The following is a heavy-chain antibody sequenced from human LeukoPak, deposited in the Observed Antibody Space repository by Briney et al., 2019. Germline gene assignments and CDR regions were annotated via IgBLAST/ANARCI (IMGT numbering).Heavy chain of an antibody. CDR2: ISLYDDSTNT. D-gene: IGHD6-6*01. V-gene: IGHV1-18*01. Sequence: ASVKVSCKASGYTFTNYGISWVRQAPGQGLEWMGWISLYDDSTNTNYAQKVQGRLTMTTDTSTDTAHMELRSLRDDDTAVYYCARDPPFPGSSWSNSLDYWGQGTLVTVSS. J-gene: IGHJ4*02. CDR3: ARDPPFPGSSWSNSLDY. CDR1: GYTFTNYG.